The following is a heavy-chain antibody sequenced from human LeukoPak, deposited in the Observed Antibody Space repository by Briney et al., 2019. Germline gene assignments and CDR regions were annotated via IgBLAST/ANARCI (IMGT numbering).Heavy chain of an antibody. CDR3: ARVYDSSGFEYFQH. CDR2: IIPIFGTA. Sequence: SVKVSCKASGGTFSSYAISWVRQAPGQGLEWMGGIIPIFGTANYAQKFRGRVTITADESTSTAYMELSSLRSEDTAVYYCARVYDSSGFEYFQHWGQGTLVTVSS. D-gene: IGHD3-22*01. CDR1: GGTFSSYA. J-gene: IGHJ1*01. V-gene: IGHV1-69*01.